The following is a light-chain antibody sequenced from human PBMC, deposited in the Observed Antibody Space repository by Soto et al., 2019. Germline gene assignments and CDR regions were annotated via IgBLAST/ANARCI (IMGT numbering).Light chain of an antibody. CDR3: QQSYATPWT. CDR2: AAS. V-gene: IGKV1-39*01. J-gene: IGKJ1*01. CDR1: QDITSY. Sequence: DIQMTQSPSSLSASVGDTVSLTCRASQDITSYLNWYQQKPGKAPNLLIYAASGLQSGVPSRFSGKTSGTEFTLTISGLQREDFVTYFCQQSYATPWTFGQGTKVEMK.